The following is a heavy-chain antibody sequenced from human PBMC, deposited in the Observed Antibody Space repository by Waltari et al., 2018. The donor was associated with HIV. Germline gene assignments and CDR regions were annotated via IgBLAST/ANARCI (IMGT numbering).Heavy chain of an antibody. J-gene: IGHJ6*02. D-gene: IGHD4-17*01. CDR1: GIYTKPSSNW. CDR3: ALRRFYFGDGPYGYDV. V-gene: IGHV4-4*02. Sequence: LHQPGTHSIKPAGTLSLTCGDTGIYTKPSSNWWPWIRQSPGKGLEWIGEVYRDDTTGYRSSLRSRLRISVDKSQNNFSLQLKSVTAADTGVYYCALRRFYFGDGPYGYDVWGPGTTVTVSS. CDR2: VYRDDTT.